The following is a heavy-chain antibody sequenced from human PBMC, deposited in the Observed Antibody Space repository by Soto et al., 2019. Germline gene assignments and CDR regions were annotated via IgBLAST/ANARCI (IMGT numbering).Heavy chain of an antibody. Sequence: ASETLSLTCPVSGGSISSGNYYWSWIRQHPGKGLEWIGYIYYSGSTYYNPSLKSRVTISVDTSKNQFSLKLSSVTAADTAVYYCASTYYNASSGPFDYWGQGTLVTVSS. CDR3: ASTYYNASSGPFDY. CDR1: GGSISSGNYY. J-gene: IGHJ4*02. V-gene: IGHV4-31*03. D-gene: IGHD3-22*01. CDR2: IYYSGST.